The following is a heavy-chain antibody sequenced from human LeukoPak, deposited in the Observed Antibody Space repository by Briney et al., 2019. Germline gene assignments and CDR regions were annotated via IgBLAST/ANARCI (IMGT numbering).Heavy chain of an antibody. CDR2: IWYDGSNK. D-gene: IGHD3-10*01. CDR3: ARVATMVRVPLDALDI. V-gene: IGHV3-33*01. CDR1: GFTFSSYC. J-gene: IGHJ3*02. Sequence: GGSLRLFCAASGFTFSSYCMHWVRQAPGKGLEWVAVIWYDGSNKYYADSVKGRFTISRDNPKNTLYLQMNSLRAEDTAVYYCARVATMVRVPLDALDIWGQGTMVSVSS.